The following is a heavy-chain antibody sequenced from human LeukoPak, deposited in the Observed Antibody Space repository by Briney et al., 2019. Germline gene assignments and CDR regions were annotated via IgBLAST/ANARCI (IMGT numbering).Heavy chain of an antibody. V-gene: IGHV4-34*01. CDR1: GGSFGGYY. CDR3: ASITMVRGVINP. J-gene: IGHJ5*02. Sequence: SETLSLTCAVYGGSFGGYYWSWIRQPPGKGLEWIGEINHSGSTNYNPSLKSRVTISVDTSKNQFSLKLSSVTAADTAVYYCASITMVRGVINPWGQGTLVTVSS. D-gene: IGHD3-10*01. CDR2: INHSGST.